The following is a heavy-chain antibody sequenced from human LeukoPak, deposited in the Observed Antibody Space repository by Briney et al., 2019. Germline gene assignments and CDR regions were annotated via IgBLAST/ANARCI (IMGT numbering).Heavy chain of an antibody. CDR2: INAGNGNT. D-gene: IGHD3-22*01. CDR3: VRYTQMIGAFDI. CDR1: GYTFTSYA. Sequence: ASVTVSCTASGYTFTSYAMHWVRQAPGQRLEWMGWINAGNGNTKYSQKFQGRVTITRDTSASTAYMELSSLRSEDTAVYYCVRYTQMIGAFDIWGQGTMVTVSS. V-gene: IGHV1-3*01. J-gene: IGHJ3*02.